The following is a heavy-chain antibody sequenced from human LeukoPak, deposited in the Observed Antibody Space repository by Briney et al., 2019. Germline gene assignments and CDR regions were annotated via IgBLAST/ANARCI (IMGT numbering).Heavy chain of an antibody. V-gene: IGHV3-73*01. J-gene: IGHJ4*02. CDR3: TRLSSGSSPVDY. Sequence: PGGSLRLSCAASGFTFSGSAMHWVRQASGKGLEWVGRIRSKANSYATAYAASVKGRFTISGDDSKNTAYLQMNSLKTEDTAVYYCTRLSSGSSPVDYWGQGTLVTVSS. CDR2: IRSKANSYAT. CDR1: GFTFSGSA. D-gene: IGHD3-10*01.